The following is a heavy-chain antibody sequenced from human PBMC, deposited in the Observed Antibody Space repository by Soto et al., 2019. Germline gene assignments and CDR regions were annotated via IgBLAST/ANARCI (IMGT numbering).Heavy chain of an antibody. CDR1: GGTFSSYA. D-gene: IGHD2-2*01. V-gene: IGHV1-69*13. CDR2: IIPIFGTA. CDR3: ARLPDVVVVPAARGIVDNWFDP. Sequence: SVKVSCRASGGTFSSYAISGVRQAPGQGLEWMGGIIPIFGTANYAQKFQGRVTITADESTSTAYMELSSLRSEDTAVYYCARLPDVVVVPAARGIVDNWFDPRSQGTLVTVS. J-gene: IGHJ5*02.